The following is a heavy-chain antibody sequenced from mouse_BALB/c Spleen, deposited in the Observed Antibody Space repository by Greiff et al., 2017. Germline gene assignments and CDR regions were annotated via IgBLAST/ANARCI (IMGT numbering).Heavy chain of an antibody. Sequence: QVQLKQPGAELVKPGASVKLSCKASGYTFTSYWMHWVKQRPGQGLEWIGEINPSNGRTNYNEKFKSKATLTVDKSSSTAYMQLSSLTSEDSAVYDCARWYDYDEGFAYWGQGTLVTVSA. CDR3: ARWYDYDEGFAY. J-gene: IGHJ3*01. CDR1: GYTFTSYW. V-gene: IGHV1S81*02. D-gene: IGHD2-4*01. CDR2: INPSNGRT.